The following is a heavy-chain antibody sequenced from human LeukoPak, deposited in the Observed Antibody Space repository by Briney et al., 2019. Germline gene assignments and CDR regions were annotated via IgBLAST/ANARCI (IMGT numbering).Heavy chain of an antibody. CDR2: IFYSGST. CDR1: GGSMNSYY. Sequence: SETLSLSCTVSGGSMNSYYWTWIRQPPGKGLEWIGYIFYSGSTNYNPSLKSRVTISVDTSKNQFSLKLSSVTAADTAVYYCARDARDSYYYDSSGYYRTRDYGMDVWGQGTTVTVSS. D-gene: IGHD3-22*01. CDR3: ARDARDSYYYDSSGYYRTRDYGMDV. V-gene: IGHV4-59*01. J-gene: IGHJ6*02.